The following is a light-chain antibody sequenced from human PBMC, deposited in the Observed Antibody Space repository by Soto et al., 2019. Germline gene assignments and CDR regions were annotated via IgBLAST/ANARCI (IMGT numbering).Light chain of an antibody. CDR1: QSISTW. CDR3: LQYHTYTLT. Sequence: IQMTQSPSNLSNSIGDRVTITCRASQSISTWLAWYQQKPGKAPKLLIYKASSLESGVPSRFSGSGSGTEFTLTISSLQPDDFPTYYCLQYHTYTLTFGGGTKVDIK. J-gene: IGKJ4*01. V-gene: IGKV1-5*03. CDR2: KAS.